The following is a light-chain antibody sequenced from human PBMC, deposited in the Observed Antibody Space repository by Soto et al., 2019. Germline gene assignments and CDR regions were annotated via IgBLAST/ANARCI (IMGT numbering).Light chain of an antibody. CDR1: SSNIGSNT. CDR2: SNN. J-gene: IGLJ1*01. CDR3: AAWDDSLNGYV. Sequence: QCVLTQPPSASGTPGQRVTISWSGSSSNIGSNTVNWYQQLPGTAPELLIYSNNQRPSGVPDRFSGSKSGTSASLAISGLQSEDEADYYCAAWDDSLNGYVFGTGTKLTVL. V-gene: IGLV1-44*01.